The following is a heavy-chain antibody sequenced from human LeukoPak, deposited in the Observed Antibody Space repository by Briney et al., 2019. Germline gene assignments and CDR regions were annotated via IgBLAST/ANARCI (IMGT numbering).Heavy chain of an antibody. J-gene: IGHJ3*01. CDR2: IYYSGST. CDR3: ARVERLTYPL. D-gene: IGHD2-21*01. V-gene: IGHV4-59*01. Sequence: SETLSPTCTVSGGSISSYYWSWIRQPPGKGLEWIGYIYYSGSTNYNPSLKSRVTISVDTSKNQFSLKLSSVTAADTAVYYCARVERLTYPLWGQGTMVTVSS. CDR1: GGSISSYY.